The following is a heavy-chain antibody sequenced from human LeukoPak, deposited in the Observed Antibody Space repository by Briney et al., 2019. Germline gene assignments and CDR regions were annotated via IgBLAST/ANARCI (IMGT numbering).Heavy chain of an antibody. CDR3: ARGTYYYGMDV. V-gene: IGHV4-59*01. CDR1: GGSISSYY. Sequence: SETLSLTCTVSGGSISSYYWSWIRQPPGKGLEWIGYIYYSGSTNYNPSLKSRVTISVDTSKNQFSLKLSSVTAADTAVYYCARGTYYYGMDVWGQGTTVTVSS. CDR2: IYYSGST. J-gene: IGHJ6*02.